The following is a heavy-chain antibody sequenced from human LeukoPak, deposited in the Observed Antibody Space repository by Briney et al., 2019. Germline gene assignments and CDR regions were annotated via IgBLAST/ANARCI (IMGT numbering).Heavy chain of an antibody. D-gene: IGHD5-24*01. CDR1: GFTFSSYE. CDR2: ISSSGSTI. CDR3: AREGGRDGYNDY. J-gene: IGHJ4*02. Sequence: GGSLRLSCAASGFTFSSYEMNWVRQAPGKGLEWVSYISSSGSTIYYADSVKGRFTISRDNAKNSLYLQMASLRAEDTAVYYYAREGGRDGYNDYWGQGTLVTVSS. V-gene: IGHV3-48*03.